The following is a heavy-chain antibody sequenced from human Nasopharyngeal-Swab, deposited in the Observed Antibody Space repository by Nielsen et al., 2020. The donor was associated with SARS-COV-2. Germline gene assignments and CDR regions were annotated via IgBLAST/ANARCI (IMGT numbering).Heavy chain of an antibody. J-gene: IGHJ6*02. CDR3: ARAGLRCPQYCYYGMDV. Sequence: GESLKISCAASGFTFSSYWMSWVRQAPGKGLEWVANIKQDGSEKYYVDSVKGRFTISRDNAKNSLYLQMNSLRAEDTAVYYCARAGLRCPQYCYYGMDVWGQGTTVTVSS. V-gene: IGHV3-7*03. D-gene: IGHD4-17*01. CDR1: GFTFSSYW. CDR2: IKQDGSEK.